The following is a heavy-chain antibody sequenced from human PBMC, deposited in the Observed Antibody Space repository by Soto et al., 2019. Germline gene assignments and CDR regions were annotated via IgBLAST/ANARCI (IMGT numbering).Heavy chain of an antibody. D-gene: IGHD1-26*01. CDR1: NFSISSGYY. Sequence: SETLSLTCVVSNFSISSGYYWGWIRQSPGKGLEWIASIYRSGTTSYNPSLKSRVTISVDPSKNQFSLMLTAVTAADTAVYYCARTHSGRYYSVFNYWGRGPLGTVCS. CDR3: ARTHSGRYYSVFNY. CDR2: IYRSGTT. J-gene: IGHJ4*02. V-gene: IGHV4-38-2*01.